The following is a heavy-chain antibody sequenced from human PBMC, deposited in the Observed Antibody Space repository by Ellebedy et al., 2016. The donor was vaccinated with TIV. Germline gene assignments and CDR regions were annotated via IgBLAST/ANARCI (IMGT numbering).Heavy chain of an antibody. Sequence: SLKISXVASGFTIDDYAMHWVRHAPGKGLEWVSGISWNSGSIGYADSVKGRFTISRDNAKNSLYLQMNSLRPEDTALYYCAKDKAAFYAFDMWGQGTMVTVSS. CDR2: ISWNSGSI. V-gene: IGHV3-9*01. CDR1: GFTIDDYA. J-gene: IGHJ3*02. D-gene: IGHD6-25*01. CDR3: AKDKAAFYAFDM.